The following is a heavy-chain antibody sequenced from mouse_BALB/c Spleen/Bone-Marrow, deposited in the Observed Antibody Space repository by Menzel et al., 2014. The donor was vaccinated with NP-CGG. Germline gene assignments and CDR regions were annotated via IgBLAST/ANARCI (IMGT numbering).Heavy chain of an antibody. CDR3: ARSPLDRPFAY. D-gene: IGHD2-14*01. Sequence: DVQLQESGPGLVKPSQSLSLTCSVTGYSITSGYYWNWIRQLPGNKLEWMGYISYDGSNNYNPSPKNRISITRDTSKNQFFLKLNSVTTEDTATYYCARSPLDRPFAYWGQGTLVTVSA. J-gene: IGHJ3*01. CDR2: ISYDGSN. V-gene: IGHV3-6*02. CDR1: GYSITSGYY.